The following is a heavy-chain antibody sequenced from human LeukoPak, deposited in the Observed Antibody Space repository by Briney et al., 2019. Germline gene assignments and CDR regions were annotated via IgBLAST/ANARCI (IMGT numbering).Heavy chain of an antibody. CDR3: ARGPPLQLWLREYYFDY. CDR2: IYYSGST. V-gene: IGHV4-59*01. J-gene: IGHJ4*02. CDR1: GGSISSYY. Sequence: SETLSLTCTVSGGSISSYYWSWIRQPPGKGLEWIGYIYYSGSTNYNPSLKSRVTISVDTSKNQFSLKLSSVTAADTAVYYCARGPPLQLWLREYYFDYWGQGTLVTVSS. D-gene: IGHD5-18*01.